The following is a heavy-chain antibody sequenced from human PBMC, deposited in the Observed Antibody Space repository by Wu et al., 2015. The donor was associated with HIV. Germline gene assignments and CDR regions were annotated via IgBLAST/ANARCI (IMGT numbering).Heavy chain of an antibody. Sequence: QVQLVQSGAEVKKPGASVKVSCKASGYTFTSYDINWVRQATGQGLEWMGWMNPNSGNTGYAQKFQGRVTMTRNTSISTAYMELSSLRSEDTAVYYCARGLHYVWGSYRSPGAFDIWGQGTMGHRLF. CDR2: MNPNSGNT. D-gene: IGHD3-16*02. V-gene: IGHV1-8*01. J-gene: IGHJ3*02. CDR3: ARGLHYVWGSYRSPGAFDI. CDR1: GYTFTSYD.